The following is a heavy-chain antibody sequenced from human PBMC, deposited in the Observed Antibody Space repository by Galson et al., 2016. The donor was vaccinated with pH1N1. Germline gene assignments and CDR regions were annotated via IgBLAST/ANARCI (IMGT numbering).Heavy chain of an antibody. CDR1: GNTFTSYY. CDR3: AGEERLRGYCSGGRCYDGVYYFDY. Sequence: SVKVSCKASGNTFTSYYMHGVRQAPGQGLEWMGTINPSGGSTSYAQKFQGRVTMTRDTSTRTVYMELSSLRSEDTAVYNCAGEERLRGYCSGGRCYDGVYYFDYWGQGTLVTVSS. V-gene: IGHV1-46*01. CDR2: INPSGGST. D-gene: IGHD2-15*01. J-gene: IGHJ4*02.